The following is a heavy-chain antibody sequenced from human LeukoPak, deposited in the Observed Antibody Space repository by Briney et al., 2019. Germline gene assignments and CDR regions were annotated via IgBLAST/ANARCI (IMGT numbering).Heavy chain of an antibody. CDR2: ISSSGSTI. D-gene: IGHD3-3*01. Sequence: PGGSLRLSCAASGFTVSSNYMSWVRQAPGKGLEWVSYISSSGSTIYYADSVKGRFTISRDNAKNSLYLQMNSLRAEDTAVYYCARDRAVLFWSGSVDYWGQGTLVTVSS. CDR3: ARDRAVLFWSGSVDY. CDR1: GFTVSSNY. V-gene: IGHV3-11*04. J-gene: IGHJ4*02.